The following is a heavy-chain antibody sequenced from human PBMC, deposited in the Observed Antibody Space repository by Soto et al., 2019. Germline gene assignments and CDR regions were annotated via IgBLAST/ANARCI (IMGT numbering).Heavy chain of an antibody. CDR3: ARDLAQWSSTSGYRGAPGY. Sequence: QVQLVQSGAEVKKPGASVKVSCKASGYTFTSYGISWVRQAPGQGLEWMGWISAYNGNTNYAQKLQGRVTMTTDTSTSRAYMELRILRSDDTAVYCCARDLAQWSSTSGYRGAPGYWGQGTLVTVSS. V-gene: IGHV1-18*04. D-gene: IGHD2-2*02. J-gene: IGHJ4*02. CDR2: ISAYNGNT. CDR1: GYTFTSYG.